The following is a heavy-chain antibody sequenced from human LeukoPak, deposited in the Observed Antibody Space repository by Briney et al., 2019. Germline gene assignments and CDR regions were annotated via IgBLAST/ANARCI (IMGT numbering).Heavy chain of an antibody. D-gene: IGHD7-27*01. Sequence: GGSLRLSCAASGFTVSNSWMFWVRQAPGKGLVYVSEINNDGTRIRYVDSGKGRLTISRDGAKNTLFLQMNSRRDEDTAMYYCARGGLAGGFDYWGQGILVTVSS. CDR1: GFTVSNSW. CDR3: ARGGLAGGFDY. J-gene: IGHJ4*02. CDR2: INNDGTRI. V-gene: IGHV3-74*01.